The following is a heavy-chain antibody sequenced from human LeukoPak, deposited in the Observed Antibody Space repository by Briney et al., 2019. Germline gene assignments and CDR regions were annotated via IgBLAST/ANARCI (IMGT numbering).Heavy chain of an antibody. V-gene: IGHV4-39*01. CDR2: IYSSAST. Sequence: QXPXRGLEGIGSIYSSASTYYNPALKSRVTISVDTAKNHFSLKLSSVTAAHTAVYYCARQVGATYFDYWGQGTLVTVSS. J-gene: IGHJ4*02. CDR3: ARQVGATYFDY. D-gene: IGHD1-26*01.